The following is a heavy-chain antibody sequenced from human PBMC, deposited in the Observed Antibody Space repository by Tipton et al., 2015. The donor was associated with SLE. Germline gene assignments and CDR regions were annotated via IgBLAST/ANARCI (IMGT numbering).Heavy chain of an antibody. D-gene: IGHD3-9*01. CDR2: INHSGST. V-gene: IGHV4-34*01. CDR1: GGSFSGYY. Sequence: TLSLTCAVYGGSFSGYYWSWIRQPPGKGLEWIGEINHSGSTTYNPSLKSRVTIPIDMSKNQFSLKLRSVTAADTAVYYCARGTSSDILTGPFDPWGQGTLVTVSS. J-gene: IGHJ5*02. CDR3: ARGTSSDILTGPFDP.